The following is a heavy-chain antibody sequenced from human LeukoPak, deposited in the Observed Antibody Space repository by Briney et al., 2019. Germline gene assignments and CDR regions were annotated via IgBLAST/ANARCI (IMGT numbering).Heavy chain of an antibody. D-gene: IGHD2-2*01. Sequence: GGSLTLSCPSSGFTFSNYLLSWVRQAPARGREGVANIKQDGCEKYYVDSVQGRFTNSRDNAKHSLYLQMNSLTAEDTAVYYCARDRGSSRYWGQGTLVTVSS. CDR3: ARDRGSSRY. CDR1: GFTFSNYL. J-gene: IGHJ4*02. CDR2: IKQDGCEK. V-gene: IGHV3-7*03.